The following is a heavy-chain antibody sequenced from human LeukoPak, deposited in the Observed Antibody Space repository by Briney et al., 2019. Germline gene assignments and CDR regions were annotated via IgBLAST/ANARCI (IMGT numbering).Heavy chain of an antibody. V-gene: IGHV3-7*04. Sequence: AGGSLRLSCAASTFNFRRYWMIWVRQAPGKGLEWVATIKEDGSEGYYVDSVKGRFTISRDNAKSSLYLQMNSLRAEDTGVYYYARESQLGGIDYWGQGTLVTVSS. J-gene: IGHJ4*02. CDR2: IKEDGSEG. D-gene: IGHD3-16*01. CDR1: TFNFRRYW. CDR3: ARESQLGGIDY.